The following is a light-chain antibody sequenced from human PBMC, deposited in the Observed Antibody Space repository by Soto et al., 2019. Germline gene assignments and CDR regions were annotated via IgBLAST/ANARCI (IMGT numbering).Light chain of an antibody. CDR3: QQRHNWPIT. V-gene: IGKV3D-20*02. Sequence: EIVLTQSPGTLSLSPGERATLSCRASHGVSSAYLACYHQKPGQAPRLLIYGASTRATGIADRFSGSGSGTDFTLTISRLEPEDFGVYFCQQRHNWPITFGQGTRLDIK. CDR1: HGVSSAY. CDR2: GAS. J-gene: IGKJ5*01.